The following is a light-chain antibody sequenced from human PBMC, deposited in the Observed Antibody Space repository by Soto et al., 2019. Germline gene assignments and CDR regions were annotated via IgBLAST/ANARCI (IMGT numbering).Light chain of an antibody. V-gene: IGLV2-14*01. CDR3: CSYTSTSTYV. Sequence: QSALTQPASVSGSPGQSITVSCTGTSSDVGGHDSVSWYQQHPGKAPKLMIFDVSHRPSGVSYRFSGSKSGNTASLTISGLQAEDEADYYCCSYTSTSTYVFGTGTKLTVL. J-gene: IGLJ1*01. CDR1: SSDVGGHDS. CDR2: DVS.